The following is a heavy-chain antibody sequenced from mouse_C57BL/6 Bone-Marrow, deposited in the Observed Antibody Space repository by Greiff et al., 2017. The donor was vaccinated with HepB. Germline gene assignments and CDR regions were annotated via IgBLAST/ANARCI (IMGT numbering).Heavy chain of an antibody. CDR3: TRPFYYGTYFDY. J-gene: IGHJ2*01. V-gene: IGHV1-5*01. CDR1: GYTFTSYW. Sequence: VQLKESGTVLARPGASVKMSCKTSGYTFTSYWMHWVKQRPGQGLEWIGAIYPGNGATSYNQKFKGKAKLTAVTSASTAYMELSSLTNEDSAVYCCTRPFYYGTYFDYWGQGTTLTVSS. D-gene: IGHD1-1*01. CDR2: IYPGNGAT.